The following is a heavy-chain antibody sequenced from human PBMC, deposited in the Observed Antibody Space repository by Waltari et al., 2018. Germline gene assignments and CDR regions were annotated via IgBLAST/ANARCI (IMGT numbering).Heavy chain of an antibody. D-gene: IGHD3-10*01. CDR3: VTDRGDFDY. CDR2: IKTDSEGAAT. J-gene: IGHJ4*02. CDR1: GVSPPTFNSAY. V-gene: IGHV3-15*01. Sequence: VQLVESGGGLVQPGGSLRLSCLVSGVSPPTFNSAYMSWVRRAPTRGLEWIGRIKTDSEGAATEFAAPVKGRFSISRDDSKKTLYLQLSSLEKDDTAVYYCVTDRGDFDYWGQGTLVTVSS.